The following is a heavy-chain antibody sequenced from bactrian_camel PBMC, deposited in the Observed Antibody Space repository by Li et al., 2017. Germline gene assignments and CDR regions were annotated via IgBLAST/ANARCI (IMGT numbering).Heavy chain of an antibody. CDR2: IDLKGIT. Sequence: HVQLVESGGGSVQAGGSLRLSCSASVSSADDACLGWFRQAPGKEGEGVAAIDLKGITTYADSVKGRFTISRNAERLLYLQMNSLVPEDSGMDWCAADSSPRPRNLRDWSYFRLGSWGQGTQVTVS. V-gene: IGHV3S63*01. D-gene: IGHD2*01. CDR3: AADSSPRPRNLRDWSYFRLGS. J-gene: IGHJ6*01. CDR1: VSSADDAC.